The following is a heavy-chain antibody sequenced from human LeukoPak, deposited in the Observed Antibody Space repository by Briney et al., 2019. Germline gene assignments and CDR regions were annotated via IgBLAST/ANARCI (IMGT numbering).Heavy chain of an antibody. V-gene: IGHV3-74*01. CDR2: INSDGSST. CDR3: ASLPFGVVNIADMDV. D-gene: IGHD3-3*01. CDR1: GFTFSSYW. J-gene: IGHJ6*03. Sequence: GGSLRLSCAASGFTFSSYWMHWVRQAPGKGLVWVSRINSDGSSTSYADSVKGRFTISRDNAKNSLYLQMNSLRAEDTAVYYCASLPFGVVNIADMDVWGKGTTVTVSS.